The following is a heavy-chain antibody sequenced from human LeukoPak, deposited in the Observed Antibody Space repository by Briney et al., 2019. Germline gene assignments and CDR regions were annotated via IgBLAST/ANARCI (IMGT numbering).Heavy chain of an antibody. CDR3: ARWYSSSLYYFDY. CDR1: GFTFSSYS. Sequence: GGSLRLSCAASGFTFSSYSMNWVRQAPGKGLEWVSSISSSSSYIYYADSVKGRFTISRDNAKNSLYLQMNSLRAEDTAVYYCARWYSSSLYYFDYWGRGTLVTVSS. J-gene: IGHJ4*02. D-gene: IGHD6-6*01. V-gene: IGHV3-21*01. CDR2: ISSSSSYI.